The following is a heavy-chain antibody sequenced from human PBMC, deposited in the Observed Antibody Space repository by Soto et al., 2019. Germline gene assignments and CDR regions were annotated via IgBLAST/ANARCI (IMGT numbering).Heavy chain of an antibody. V-gene: IGHV1-69*13. CDR2: IIPIFGTA. D-gene: IGHD3-3*01. Sequence: SVKVSCKASGGTFSSYAISWVRQAPGQGLEWMGGIIPIFGTANYAQKFQGRVTITADESTSTAYMELSSLRSEDTAVYYCAREGRYDFWSGYYPDYYYGMDVWGQGTTVTVSS. J-gene: IGHJ6*02. CDR1: GGTFSSYA. CDR3: AREGRYDFWSGYYPDYYYGMDV.